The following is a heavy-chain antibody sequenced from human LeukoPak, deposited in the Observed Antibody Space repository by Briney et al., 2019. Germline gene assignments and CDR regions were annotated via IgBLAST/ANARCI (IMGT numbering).Heavy chain of an antibody. CDR2: INHSGST. D-gene: IGHD3-22*01. V-gene: IGHV4-34*01. CDR1: GGSFSGYY. J-gene: IGHJ4*02. CDR3: ARNLGTLIASDY. Sequence: SETLSLTCAVYGGSFSGYYWSWIRQPPGKGLEWIGEINHSGSTNYNPSFKSRVTISVDKSKNHLSLKLSSVTAADTAVYYCARNLGTLIASDYWGQGTLVTVSS.